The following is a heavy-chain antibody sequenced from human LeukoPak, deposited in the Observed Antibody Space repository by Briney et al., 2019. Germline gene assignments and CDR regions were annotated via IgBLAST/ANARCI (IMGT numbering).Heavy chain of an antibody. Sequence: GGSLRLSCATSGFIFSHHGMNWVRQAPGKGLEWVSGIRADAVTTYYADSVKGRFIISRDNSKNTVYLQMNSLRAEDTAVYYCAKDDNYIRFLSWGQGTLVTVSS. V-gene: IGHV3-23*01. D-gene: IGHD3-16*01. CDR2: IRADAVTT. CDR1: GFIFSHHG. J-gene: IGHJ5*02. CDR3: AKDDNYIRFLS.